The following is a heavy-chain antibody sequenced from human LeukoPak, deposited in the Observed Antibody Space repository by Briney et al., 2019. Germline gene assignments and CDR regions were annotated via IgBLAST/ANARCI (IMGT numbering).Heavy chain of an antibody. CDR1: GFSVSSNY. CDR2: IYPNGNT. Sequence: GGSLRLSCAASGFSVSSNYMNWVRQAPGRGLEWVSMIYPNGNTFYTDSVKGRFTISRDNSKNTLDLQMSSLRAEDTAVYYCARVKPIAAAGPNYYFDYWGQGTLVTVSS. D-gene: IGHD6-13*01. J-gene: IGHJ4*02. V-gene: IGHV3-66*01. CDR3: ARVKPIAAAGPNYYFDY.